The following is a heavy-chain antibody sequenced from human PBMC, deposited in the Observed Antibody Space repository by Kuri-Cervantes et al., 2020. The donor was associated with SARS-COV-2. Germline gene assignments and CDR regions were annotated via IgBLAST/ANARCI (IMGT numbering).Heavy chain of an antibody. CDR3: AKMGPGGDLHYYYGMDV. J-gene: IGHJ6*02. V-gene: IGHV3-30*02. CDR2: VLNDGRSK. Sequence: GGSLRLSCVASGFTFYDYGFHWVRQAPGKGLQWVAVVLNDGRSKFYSESVRGRFTISKDNSRDTVHLQMTSLTAEDTAIYFCAKMGPGGDLHYYYGMDVWGPGTTVTVSS. CDR1: GFTFYDYG. D-gene: IGHD1-26*01.